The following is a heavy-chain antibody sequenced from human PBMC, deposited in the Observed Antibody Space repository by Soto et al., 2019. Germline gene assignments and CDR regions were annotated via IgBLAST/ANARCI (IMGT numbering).Heavy chain of an antibody. Sequence: GGSLRLSCAASGFTFSSYAMHWVRQAPGKGLEYVSAISSNGGSTYYANSVKGRFTISRDNSKNTLYLQMGSLRAEDMAVYYCAREGSRYENDAIDIWGQGTMVTVSS. J-gene: IGHJ3*02. CDR2: ISSNGGST. D-gene: IGHD2-2*01. CDR1: GFTFSSYA. CDR3: AREGSRYENDAIDI. V-gene: IGHV3-64*01.